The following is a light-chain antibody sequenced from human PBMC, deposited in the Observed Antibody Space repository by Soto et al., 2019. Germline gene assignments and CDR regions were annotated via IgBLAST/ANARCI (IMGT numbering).Light chain of an antibody. CDR3: QQYSSSPRT. J-gene: IGKJ1*01. V-gene: IGKV3-20*01. Sequence: EIVLTQSPGTLSLSPGERATLSCRASQSVSSSYLAWYQQKPGQAPRLLIYDASSRATGIPDRFSGSGSGTNFTLTISRLEPEDCAVYYCQQYSSSPRTFGQGTKVEIK. CDR2: DAS. CDR1: QSVSSSY.